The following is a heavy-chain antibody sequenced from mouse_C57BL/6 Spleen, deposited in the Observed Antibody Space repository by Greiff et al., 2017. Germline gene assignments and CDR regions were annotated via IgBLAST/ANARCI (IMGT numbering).Heavy chain of an antibody. CDR3: TSEVPFTTVVAYYFDY. J-gene: IGHJ2*01. Sequence: EFQLQESGTVLARPGASVKMSCKTSGYTFTSYWMHWVKQRPGQGLEWIGAIYPGTSDTSSNQKFKGKAKLTAVTSASTAYMELSNLTNEDSAVDYSTSEVPFTTVVAYYFDYWGQGTTLTVSS. CDR2: IYPGTSDT. V-gene: IGHV1-5*01. D-gene: IGHD1-1*01. CDR1: GYTFTSYW.